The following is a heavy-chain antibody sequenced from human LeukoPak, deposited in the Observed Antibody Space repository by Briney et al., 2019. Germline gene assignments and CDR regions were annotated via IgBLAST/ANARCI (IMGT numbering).Heavy chain of an antibody. Sequence: SETLSLTCAVSGGSISSSNWWSWVRQPPGKGLEWIGEIYHSGSTNYNPSPKSRVTISVDKSKNQFSLKLSSVTAADTAVYYCARASADYYDSSGNQIDYWGQGTLVTVSS. D-gene: IGHD3-22*01. V-gene: IGHV4-4*02. CDR3: ARASADYYDSSGNQIDY. CDR1: GGSISSSNW. J-gene: IGHJ4*02. CDR2: IYHSGST.